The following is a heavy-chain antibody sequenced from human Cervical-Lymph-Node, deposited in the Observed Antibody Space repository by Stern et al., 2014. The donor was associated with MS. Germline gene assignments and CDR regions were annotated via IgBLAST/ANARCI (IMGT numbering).Heavy chain of an antibody. CDR1: GFTFRTYA. CDR3: AKDLGRGVVVVPLYGLDV. V-gene: IGHV3-23*01. Sequence: EEQLLESGGGVVQPGGSLRLSCAASGFTFRTYAFSWVRQAPGQGLEWVSRISDSGVYTYYSDSVKGLFTIARDNSKSMLYLEMQSLRAEDTAVYHCAKDLGRGVVVVPLYGLDVWGQGTTVTVSS. CDR2: ISDSGVYT. D-gene: IGHD2-2*01. J-gene: IGHJ6*02.